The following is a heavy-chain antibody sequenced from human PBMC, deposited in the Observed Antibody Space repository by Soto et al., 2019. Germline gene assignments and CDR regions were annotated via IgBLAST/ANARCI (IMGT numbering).Heavy chain of an antibody. Sequence: QVQLVESGGGVVQPGRSLRLSCAASGFTFSAYGMHWVRQTPGKGLEWVAIISYDGGNEYYADSVKGRFTISRDNSKNTLYLQMNSLRAEDTAVYYCAKDHLDDSSGYTISGIDYWGQGTLVTVSS. D-gene: IGHD3-22*01. CDR2: ISYDGGNE. CDR1: GFTFSAYG. V-gene: IGHV3-30*18. CDR3: AKDHLDDSSGYTISGIDY. J-gene: IGHJ4*02.